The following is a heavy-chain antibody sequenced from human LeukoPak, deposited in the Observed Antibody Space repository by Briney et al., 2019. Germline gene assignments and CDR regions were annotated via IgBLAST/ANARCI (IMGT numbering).Heavy chain of an antibody. D-gene: IGHD3-9*01. J-gene: IGHJ5*02. V-gene: IGHV5-51*01. CDR1: GYIFTNYW. CDR3: VRAGLYDILTRHYNGFVWFGP. CDR2: IFPGDSDT. Sequence: GASLQISGKASGYIFTNYWIGWVRQLPGKGLEWMGIIFPGDSDTTYSPSFQGQITISVYKSITPAYRQWGSLKAAGTAMYYCVRAGLYDILTRHYNGFVWFGPWAQGTLVSVSS.